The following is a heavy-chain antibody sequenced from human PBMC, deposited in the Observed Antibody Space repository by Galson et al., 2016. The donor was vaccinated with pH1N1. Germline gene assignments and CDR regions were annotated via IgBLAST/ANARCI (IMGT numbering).Heavy chain of an antibody. J-gene: IGHJ4*02. D-gene: IGHD2-8*01. CDR2: INPSGGET. CDR3: ARQICTSISCVFDC. Sequence: SVKVSCKASGYTFPNYFMHWVRQAPGQGLEWMGVINPSGGETTYAQKFQGRVTMTRDRSTGTVYMELSSRRSGDTAVYYCARQICTSISCVFDCWGQGTLVSVT. V-gene: IGHV1-46*01. CDR1: GYTFPNYF.